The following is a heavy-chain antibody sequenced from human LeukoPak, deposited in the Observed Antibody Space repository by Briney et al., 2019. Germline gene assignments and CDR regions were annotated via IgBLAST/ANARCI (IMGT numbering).Heavy chain of an antibody. V-gene: IGHV3-74*01. CDR2: INGDGSTT. J-gene: IGHJ4*02. CDR3: ARPHTGFDS. CDR1: GFTFSSYW. Sequence: GGSLRLSCAASGFTFSSYWMHWVRQAPGKGLVWDSRINGDGSTTIYADSVKGRFTISRDNAKNTLYLQINSLRVEDTAVYYCARPHTGFDSWGQGTLVTVSS.